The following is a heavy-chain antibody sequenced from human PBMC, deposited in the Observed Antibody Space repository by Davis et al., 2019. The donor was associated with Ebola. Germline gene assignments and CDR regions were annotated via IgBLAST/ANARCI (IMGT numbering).Heavy chain of an antibody. D-gene: IGHD6-19*01. Sequence: SVQVSCKASGGTFSNFAISWVRQAPGQGLEWMGGIIPLFGTTNYAQNFKGRVMITADESTTTAYMELSSLRSEDTVMYYCALRVAGDYWGQGTLVTVSS. V-gene: IGHV1-69*13. J-gene: IGHJ4*02. CDR1: GGTFSNFA. CDR2: IIPLFGTT. CDR3: ALRVAGDY.